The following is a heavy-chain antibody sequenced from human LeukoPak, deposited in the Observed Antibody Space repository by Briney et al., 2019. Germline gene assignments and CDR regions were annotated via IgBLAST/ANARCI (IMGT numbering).Heavy chain of an antibody. D-gene: IGHD1-20*01. CDR3: AVCRNWPTFDY. CDR1: GFTFSSYA. V-gene: IGHV3-23*01. Sequence: GGYLRLSCVASGFTFSSYAMSWVRQAPGKGLEWVSAISGSGGTTYYAVSVKGRFTISRDNSRNTLYLQMNSLRAEDTAVYYCAVCRNWPTFDYWGQGTLVTVSS. J-gene: IGHJ4*02. CDR2: ISGSGGTT.